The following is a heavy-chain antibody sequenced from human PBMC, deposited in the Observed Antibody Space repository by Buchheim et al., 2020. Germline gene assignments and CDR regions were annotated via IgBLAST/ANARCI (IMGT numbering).Heavy chain of an antibody. Sequence: EVQLVESGGDLVQPGGSLRLSCAASGFTVSSNYMSWVRQAPGKGLEWVSVIYSGGTIYYADSVKGRFTISRDSSKTTLYLQMSSLRPEDTAVYYCASSSGLYFAYWGQGTL. CDR2: IYSGGTI. J-gene: IGHJ4*02. V-gene: IGHV3-66*02. D-gene: IGHD3-22*01. CDR1: GFTVSSNY. CDR3: ASSSGLYFAY.